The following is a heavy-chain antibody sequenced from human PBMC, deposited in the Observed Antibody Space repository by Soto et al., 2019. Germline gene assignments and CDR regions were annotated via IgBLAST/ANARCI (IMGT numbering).Heavy chain of an antibody. Sequence: PGGSLRLSCTASGFTFGDYAMSWFRQAPGKGLEWVGFIRSKAYGGTTEYAASVKGRFTISRDDSKSIAYLQMNSLKTEDTAVYYCTRGPPSYDILTGEVFHPWGQGTLVTVSS. CDR2: IRSKAYGGTT. J-gene: IGHJ5*02. CDR3: TRGPPSYDILTGEVFHP. V-gene: IGHV3-49*03. CDR1: GFTFGDYA. D-gene: IGHD3-9*01.